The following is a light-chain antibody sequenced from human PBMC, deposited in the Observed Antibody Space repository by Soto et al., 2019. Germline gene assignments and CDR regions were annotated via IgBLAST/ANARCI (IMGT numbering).Light chain of an antibody. J-gene: IGLJ1*01. V-gene: IGLV2-14*03. CDR2: DVS. CDR1: SSDVGGYNY. CDR3: CSYTTSITRQIV. Sequence: QSALTQPASVSGSPGQSITISCTGTSSDVGGYNYVSWYQHHPGKAPKLMIYDVSNRPSGVSNRFSGSKSGNTASLTISGLQPEDEADYYCCSYTTSITRQIVFGTGTKLTVL.